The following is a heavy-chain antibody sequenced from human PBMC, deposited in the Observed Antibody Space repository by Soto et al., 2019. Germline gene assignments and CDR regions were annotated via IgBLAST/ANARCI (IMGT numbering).Heavy chain of an antibody. CDR1: GGSINRGGYY. CDR2: IRYDGRT. V-gene: IGHV4-31*03. Sequence: QVQLQESGQGLVKPSQTLSLTCTVSGGSINRGGYYWSWIRHYPGTGLEWIGYIRYDGRTYYDLSLKSRITMSGDTSKNEFGLILRSLTAAYTAVYHCARSSHVGDLSLGYWGQGILVSVSS. J-gene: IGHJ4*02. CDR3: ARSSHVGDLSLGY. D-gene: IGHD3-16*02.